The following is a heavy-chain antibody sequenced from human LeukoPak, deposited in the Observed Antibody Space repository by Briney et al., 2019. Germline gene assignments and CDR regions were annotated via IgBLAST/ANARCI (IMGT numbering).Heavy chain of an antibody. CDR2: THYNGST. Sequence: SETLSLTCTVSGGSISDYYWTWIRRPPGKGLEWIGYTHYNGSTSYNPSLKSQVTISLDMSTKQFSLRMSSVTAADTATYYCASESVALAGIDYWGQGTLVTVSS. D-gene: IGHD6-19*01. CDR3: ASESVALAGIDY. V-gene: IGHV4-59*08. CDR1: GGSISDYY. J-gene: IGHJ4*02.